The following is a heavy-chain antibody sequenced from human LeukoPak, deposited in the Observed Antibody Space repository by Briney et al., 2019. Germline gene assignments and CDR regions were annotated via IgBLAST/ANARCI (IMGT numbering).Heavy chain of an antibody. CDR1: GFTFSSYW. J-gene: IGHJ4*02. CDR2: ISSSSSYT. D-gene: IGHD6-13*01. Sequence: GGSLRLSCAASGFTFSSYWMSWVRQAPGKGLEWVSYISSSSSYTNYADSVKGRFTISRDNAKNSLYLQMNSLRAEDTAVYYCARGPRGIAAAGSPFDYWGQGTLVTVSS. V-gene: IGHV3-11*05. CDR3: ARGPRGIAAAGSPFDY.